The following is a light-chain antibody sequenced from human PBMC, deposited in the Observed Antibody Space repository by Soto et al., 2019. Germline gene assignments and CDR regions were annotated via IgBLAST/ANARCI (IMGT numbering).Light chain of an antibody. CDR2: DAS. Sequence: IVLTQSPGTLALSPGESAVLSCRASQSVSTSLAWYQHTPGQAPRLFIYDASKRAPGIPARVAGSGSGTDFTRTISSLEPEDIAVYYCQVRDCWPSFGQGTKVEIK. CDR1: QSVSTS. J-gene: IGKJ1*01. CDR3: QVRDCWPS. V-gene: IGKV3-11*01.